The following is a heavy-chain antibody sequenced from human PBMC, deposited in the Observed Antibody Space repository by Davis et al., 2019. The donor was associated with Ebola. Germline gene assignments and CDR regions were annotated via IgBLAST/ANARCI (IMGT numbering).Heavy chain of an antibody. CDR1: GFTFSNAW. J-gene: IGHJ5*02. D-gene: IGHD2-8*01. CDR2: IKSKTDGGTT. CDR3: ARTNGYCTNGVCYSPPEGWFDP. V-gene: IGHV3-15*01. Sequence: GESLKISCAASGFTFSNAWMSWVRQAPGKGLEWVGRIKSKTDGGTTDYAAPVKGRFTISRDDSKNTLYLQMNSLRAEDTAVYYCARTNGYCTNGVCYSPPEGWFDPWGQGTLVTVSS.